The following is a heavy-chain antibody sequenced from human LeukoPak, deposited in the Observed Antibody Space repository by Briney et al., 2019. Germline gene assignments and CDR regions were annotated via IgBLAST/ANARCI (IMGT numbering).Heavy chain of an antibody. V-gene: IGHV3-11*01. D-gene: IGHD3-10*01. Sequence: GGSLRLSCVASGFSFSDYHMGWIRQTPGKGLEWVSYVSNSGSTIYYADSVEGRFTISRDNAKDSLYLQMNSLRAEDTVVYYCARRLYGSGSHSFDDWGQGTLVTVSS. CDR1: GFSFSDYH. J-gene: IGHJ4*02. CDR3: ARRLYGSGSHSFDD. CDR2: VSNSGSTI.